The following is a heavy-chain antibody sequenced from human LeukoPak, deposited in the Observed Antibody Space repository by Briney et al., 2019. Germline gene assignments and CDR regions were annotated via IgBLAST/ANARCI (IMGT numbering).Heavy chain of an antibody. CDR1: GGTFSSYT. CDR3: ASETTVTTDHDAFDI. CDR2: IIPILGIA. V-gene: IGHV1-69*02. D-gene: IGHD4-17*01. J-gene: IGHJ3*02. Sequence: SVKVSCKASGGTFSSYTISWVRRAPGQGLEWMGRIIPILGIANYAQKFQGRVTITADKSTSTAYMELSSLRSEDTAVYYCASETTVTTDHDAFDIWGQGTMVTVSS.